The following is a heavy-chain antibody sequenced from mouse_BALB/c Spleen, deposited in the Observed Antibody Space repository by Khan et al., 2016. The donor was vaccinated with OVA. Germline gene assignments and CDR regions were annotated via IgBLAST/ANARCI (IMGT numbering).Heavy chain of an antibody. Sequence: IQLVQSGPELMKPGASVKISCKASGYSFTNYYIHWVKQSHGQSLEWLGYIDPFNGGTTYNQKFKGTATLTVDKSSSTAYMHLNNLTSEDSAVYYCTRLGTTGWFTYWGQGTLVTVSA. D-gene: IGHD2-13*01. J-gene: IGHJ3*01. CDR1: GYSFTNYY. CDR3: TRLGTTGWFTY. V-gene: IGHV1S135*01. CDR2: IDPFNGGT.